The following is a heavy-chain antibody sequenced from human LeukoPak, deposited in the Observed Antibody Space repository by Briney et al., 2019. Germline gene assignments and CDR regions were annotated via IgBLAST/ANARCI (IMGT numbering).Heavy chain of an antibody. V-gene: IGHV4-39*07. Sequence: SETLSLTCTVSGGSISSSSYYWGWIRQPPGKGLEWIGSIYYSGSTYYNPSLKSRVTISVDTSKNQFSLKLSSVTAADTAVYYCAREAYSSGFSKSYYFDYWGQGTLVTVSS. CDR3: AREAYSSGFSKSYYFDY. J-gene: IGHJ4*02. CDR1: GGSISSSSYY. CDR2: IYYSGST. D-gene: IGHD6-19*01.